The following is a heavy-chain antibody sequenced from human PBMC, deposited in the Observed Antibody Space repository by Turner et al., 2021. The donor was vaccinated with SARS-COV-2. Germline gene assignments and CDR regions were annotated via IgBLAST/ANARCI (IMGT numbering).Heavy chain of an antibody. CDR2: ISYDGSGT. CDR1: GITFTDSN. J-gene: IGHJ4*02. Sequence: QVQLVGTGGGVVQPGRSLRLSCVVSGITFTDSNFHWVRQAPGKGLEWMAVISYDGSGTYYADSVKGRFTVSRDNSKNMVYFQMDSLRAEDTAVYYCVTGSYFRELAYWGQGTLVTVSS. CDR3: VTGSYFRELAY. D-gene: IGHD1-26*01. V-gene: IGHV3-30-3*01.